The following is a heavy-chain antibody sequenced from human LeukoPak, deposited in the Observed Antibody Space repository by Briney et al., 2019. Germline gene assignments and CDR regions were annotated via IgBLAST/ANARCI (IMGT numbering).Heavy chain of an antibody. CDR1: GFTFGDYG. Sequence: GGSLRLSCAASGFTFGDYGMHWVRQIPGKGLEWLSLITWNGDSTYYADSVEGRFTISRDDSKNSLYLQMNSLKTEDTALYYCAKDVMIYARGGPDHRGQGTLVTVSS. J-gene: IGHJ4*02. CDR2: ITWNGDST. V-gene: IGHV3-43*01. CDR3: AKDVMIYARGGPDH. D-gene: IGHD2-8*01.